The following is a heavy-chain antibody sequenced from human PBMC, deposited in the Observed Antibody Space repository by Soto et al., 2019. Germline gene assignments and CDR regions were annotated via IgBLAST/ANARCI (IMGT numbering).Heavy chain of an antibody. CDR2: ISSSGSTI. V-gene: IGHV3-11*01. CDR3: AREGQTGREFDY. CDR1: GFTFSDYY. J-gene: IGHJ4*02. Sequence: PGGSLRLSCAASGFTFSDYYMSWIRQAPGKGLEWVSYISSSGSTIYYAGSVKGRFTISRDNAKNSLYLQMNGLRAEDTAVYYCAREGQTGREFDYWGQGTLVTVSS.